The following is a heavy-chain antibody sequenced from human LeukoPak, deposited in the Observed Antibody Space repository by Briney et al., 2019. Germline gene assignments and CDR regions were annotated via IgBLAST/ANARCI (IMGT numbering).Heavy chain of an antibody. CDR2: ISGDGGNT. V-gene: IGHV3-23*01. D-gene: IGHD6-19*01. CDR3: AKGSSGWDL. J-gene: IGHJ5*02. CDR1: GFIFSSYP. Sequence: GGSLRLSCAASGFIFSSYPMSWVRQAPGRGLQWVSAISGDGGNTYYADSVKGRFTISRDNFKNTLYLQVSSLGAEDTAMYYCAKGSSGWDLWGQGTLVTVSS.